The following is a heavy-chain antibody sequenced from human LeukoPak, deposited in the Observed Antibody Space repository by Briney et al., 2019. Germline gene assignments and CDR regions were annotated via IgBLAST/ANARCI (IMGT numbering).Heavy chain of an antibody. CDR2: ISGSGGST. D-gene: IGHD6-19*01. Sequence: PGGSLRLSCVASGFTLSSYAMSWVRQAPGKGLEWVSAISGSGGSTYYADSVKGRFTISRDNSKNTLYLQMNSLRAEDTAVYYCAKVANPRSGWYHDYWGQGTLVTVSS. CDR3: AKVANPRSGWYHDY. V-gene: IGHV3-23*01. CDR1: GFTLSSYA. J-gene: IGHJ4*02.